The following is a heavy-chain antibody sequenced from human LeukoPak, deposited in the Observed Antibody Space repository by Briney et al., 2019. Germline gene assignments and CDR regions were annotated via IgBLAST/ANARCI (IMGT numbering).Heavy chain of an antibody. J-gene: IGHJ6*03. CDR2: INHSGST. CDR3: ARGREYSSSYYYYYYYMDV. V-gene: IGHV4-34*01. Sequence: SETLSLTCAVYGGSFSGYYWSWIRQPPGKGLEWIGEINHSGSTNYNPSLKSRVTISVDTSKNQFSLELSSVTAADTAVYYCARGREYSSSYYYYYYYMDVWGKGTTVTVSS. D-gene: IGHD6-6*01. CDR1: GGSFSGYY.